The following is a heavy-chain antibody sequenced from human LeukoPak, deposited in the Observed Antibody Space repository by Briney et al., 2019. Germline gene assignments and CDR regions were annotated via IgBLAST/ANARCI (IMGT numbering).Heavy chain of an antibody. CDR1: GGSISSYY. CDR3: ARDDEECRWFDP. J-gene: IGHJ5*02. CDR2: IYYSGST. Sequence: PSETLSLTCTVSGGSISSYYWSWIRQPPGKGLEWIGYIYYSGSTNYNPSLKSRVTISVDTSKNQFSLKLSSVTAADTAVYYCARDDEECRWFDPWGQGTLVTVSS. V-gene: IGHV4-59*12.